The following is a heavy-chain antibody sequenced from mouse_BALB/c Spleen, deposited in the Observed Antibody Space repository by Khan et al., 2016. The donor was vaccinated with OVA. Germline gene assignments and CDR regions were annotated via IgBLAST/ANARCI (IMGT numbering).Heavy chain of an antibody. CDR3: TRRGLYCIFAY. CDR2: INTCTSYT. Sequence: QVQLQQSGAELAKPGASVKMSCKASGYTFTTYWMHWIKQRPGQGLEWIGYINTCTSYTEYSQKFKDKATLTADKSSSTAYMQLSSLTSEDSAIYYCTRRGLYCIFAYWGQGTLVTVST. D-gene: IGHD2-12*01. V-gene: IGHV1-7*01. CDR1: GYTFTTYW. J-gene: IGHJ3*01.